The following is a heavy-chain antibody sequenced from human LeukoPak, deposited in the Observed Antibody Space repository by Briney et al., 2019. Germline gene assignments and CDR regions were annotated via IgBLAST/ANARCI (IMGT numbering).Heavy chain of an antibody. Sequence: GASVNVSCKASGYTFTTYYMHWVRQAPGQGLEWMGIINPSGGSTNYAQKFQGRVTMTRDTSTSTVYIELSSLRSEDTAVYYCARDLPDSTTLGAFDIWGQGTMVTVSS. CDR2: INPSGGST. CDR3: ARDLPDSTTLGAFDI. J-gene: IGHJ3*02. D-gene: IGHD4-23*01. V-gene: IGHV1-46*01. CDR1: GYTFTTYY.